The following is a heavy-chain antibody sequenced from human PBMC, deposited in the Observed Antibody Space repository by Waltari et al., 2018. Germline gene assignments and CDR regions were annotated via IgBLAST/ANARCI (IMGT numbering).Heavy chain of an antibody. CDR1: GGSISSSSYY. D-gene: IGHD3-3*01. CDR2: IFSSGST. Sequence: QLQLQESGPGLVKPSETLSLTCTVSGGSISSSSYYWGWIRQPPGKGLEWIGSIFSSGSTYHNPSLKSRVTISVDTSKNQCSLKLSSVTAADTAVYYCARGQGGVVRYWGQGTLVTVSS. V-gene: IGHV4-39*07. CDR3: ARGQGGVVRY. J-gene: IGHJ4*02.